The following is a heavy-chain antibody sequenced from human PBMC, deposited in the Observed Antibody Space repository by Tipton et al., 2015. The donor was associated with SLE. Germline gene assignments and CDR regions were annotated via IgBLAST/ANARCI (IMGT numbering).Heavy chain of an antibody. CDR3: ARHPSEFYLDY. CDR2: IYYSGST. CDR1: GGSISSSSYY. J-gene: IGHJ4*02. V-gene: IGHV4-39*01. Sequence: TLSLTCIVSGGSISSSSYYWGWIRQPPGKGLEWIGSIYYSGSTYYSPSLKSRVTMSVDTSKNEFSLNLSSVTAAHTAVFYCARHPSEFYLDYWGQGSLVTDSS. D-gene: IGHD3-10*01.